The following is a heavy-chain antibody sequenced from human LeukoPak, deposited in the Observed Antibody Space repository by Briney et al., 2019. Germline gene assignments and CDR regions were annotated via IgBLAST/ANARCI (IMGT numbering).Heavy chain of an antibody. CDR3: ARGTADYGGPIDY. J-gene: IGHJ4*02. D-gene: IGHD4-23*01. Sequence: SQTLSLTCTVSGGSISSGGYYWSWIRQPPGKGLEWIGYIYHSGSTYYNPSLKSRVTILVDRSKNQFSLKLSSVTAADTAVYYCARGTADYGGPIDYWGQGTPVTVSS. V-gene: IGHV4-30-2*01. CDR1: GGSISSGGYY. CDR2: IYHSGST.